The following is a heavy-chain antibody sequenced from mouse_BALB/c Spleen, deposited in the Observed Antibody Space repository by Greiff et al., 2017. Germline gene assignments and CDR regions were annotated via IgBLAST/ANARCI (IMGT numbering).Heavy chain of an antibody. CDR1: GYTFTSYY. J-gene: IGHJ2*01. Sequence: VQLQQSGPELVKPGASVRISCKASGYTFTSYYIHWVKQRPGQGLEWIGWIYPGNVNTKYNEKFKGKATLTADKSSSTAYMQLSSLTSEDSAVYFCARSNYYGYYIDYWGQGTTLTVSS. D-gene: IGHD1-2*01. CDR3: ARSNYYGYYIDY. CDR2: IYPGNVNT. V-gene: IGHV1S56*01.